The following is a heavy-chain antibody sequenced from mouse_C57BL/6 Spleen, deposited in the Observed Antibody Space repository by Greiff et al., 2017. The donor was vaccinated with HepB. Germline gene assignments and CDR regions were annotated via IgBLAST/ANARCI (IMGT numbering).Heavy chain of an antibody. Sequence: EVQLQESGGGLVKPGGSLKLSCAASGFTFSDYGMHWVRQAPEKGLEWVAYISSGSSTIYYADTVKGRFTISRDNAKNTLFLQMTSLRSEDTAMYYCAGKGNWDGYAMDYWGQGTSVTVSS. CDR1: GFTFSDYG. V-gene: IGHV5-17*01. J-gene: IGHJ4*01. CDR3: AGKGNWDGYAMDY. D-gene: IGHD4-1*01. CDR2: ISSGSSTI.